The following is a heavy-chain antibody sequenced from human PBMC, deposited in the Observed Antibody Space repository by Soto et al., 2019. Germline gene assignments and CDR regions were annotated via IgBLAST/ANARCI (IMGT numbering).Heavy chain of an antibody. Sequence: GASVKVSCKASGYTFTSYAMHWVRQAPGQRLEWMGWINAGNGNTKYSQKFQGRVTITRDTSASTAYMELSSLRSEDTAVYYCARRSQKNWNSRFSLDYWGQGTLVTVSS. CDR3: ARRSQKNWNSRFSLDY. D-gene: IGHD1-7*01. CDR2: INAGNGNT. V-gene: IGHV1-3*01. J-gene: IGHJ4*02. CDR1: GYTFTSYA.